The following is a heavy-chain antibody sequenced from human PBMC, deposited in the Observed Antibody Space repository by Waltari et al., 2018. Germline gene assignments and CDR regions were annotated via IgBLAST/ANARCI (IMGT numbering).Heavy chain of an antibody. Sequence: EEQLSESGGGLVQPGGSLRLSCAASGFTFKDFDMTWVRQAPGKGLEWVSNINSYGSDTQYADSVGGRFTMSRDNSRGTVSLEMNGLRAADTAVYYCMKVMGDLGTKYGLDVWGRGTTVTVSS. J-gene: IGHJ6*01. CDR2: INSYGSDT. V-gene: IGHV3-23*05. D-gene: IGHD1-1*01. CDR1: GFTFKDFD. CDR3: MKVMGDLGTKYGLDV.